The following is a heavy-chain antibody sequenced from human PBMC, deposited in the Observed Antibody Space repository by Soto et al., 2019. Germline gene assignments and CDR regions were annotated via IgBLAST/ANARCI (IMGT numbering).Heavy chain of an antibody. J-gene: IGHJ4*02. Sequence: EVQLLESGGGLVQPGGSLRLSCAASGLTFSSYAMSWVRQAPGKGLEWVSAISGSGGSTYYAESVMGRFTISRDNSKNTLYLQMNSLRAEDTAVYYCAPHLWFGELNYWGQGTLVTVSS. CDR2: ISGSGGST. D-gene: IGHD3-10*01. CDR3: APHLWFGELNY. V-gene: IGHV3-23*01. CDR1: GLTFSSYA.